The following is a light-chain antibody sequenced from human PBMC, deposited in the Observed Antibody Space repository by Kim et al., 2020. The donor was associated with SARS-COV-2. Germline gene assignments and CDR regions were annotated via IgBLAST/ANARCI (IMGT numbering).Light chain of an antibody. CDR2: AAS. J-gene: IGKJ4*01. CDR3: QQNYIVPLT. CDR1: QSISSY. V-gene: IGKV1-39*01. Sequence: DIQMTQSPSSLSASVGDRVAITCRASQSISSYQHKPGKAPKLLIFAASTLLRGVPSRFAGTGSGADFTLTISNLQPEDFATYYCQQNYIVPLTFGGGTKVDIK.